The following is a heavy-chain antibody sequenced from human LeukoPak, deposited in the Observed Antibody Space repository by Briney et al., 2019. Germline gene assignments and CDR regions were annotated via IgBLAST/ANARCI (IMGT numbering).Heavy chain of an antibody. D-gene: IGHD4-17*01. V-gene: IGHV4-59*01. Sequence: SETLSLTCTVSGGSISSYYRSWIRQPPGKGLEWIGYIYYSGSTNYNPSLKSRVTISVDTSKNQFSLKLSSVTAADTAVYYCARDGLTTGALDYWGQGTLVTVSS. J-gene: IGHJ4*02. CDR2: IYYSGST. CDR3: ARDGLTTGALDY. CDR1: GGSISSYY.